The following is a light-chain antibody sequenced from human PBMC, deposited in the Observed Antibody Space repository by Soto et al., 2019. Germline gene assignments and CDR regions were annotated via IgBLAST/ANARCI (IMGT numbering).Light chain of an antibody. CDR3: QQYGNSRA. J-gene: IGKJ1*01. CDR1: QSVSNSF. Sequence: EIVLTQSPGTLSLSPGERATLSCRASQSVSNSFLAWYQQKPGQAPRLLIYGASSRATGIPDRFSGSGSGTDFTLTISRLETEDFAVYYCQQYGNSRAFGQGTKV. CDR2: GAS. V-gene: IGKV3-20*01.